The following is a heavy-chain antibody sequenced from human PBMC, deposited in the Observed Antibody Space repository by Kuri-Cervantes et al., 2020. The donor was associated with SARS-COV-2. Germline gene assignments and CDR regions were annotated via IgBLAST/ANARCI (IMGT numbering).Heavy chain of an antibody. CDR3: ARGVGAAVAGTLITIYYYYGMDV. V-gene: IGHV4-59*12. D-gene: IGHD6-19*01. J-gene: IGHJ6*02. CDR2: IYYSGST. Sequence: SETLSLTCTVSGGSISSYYWSWIRQPPGKGLEWIGYIYYSGSTNYNPSLKSRVTISVDTSKNQFSLKLSSVTAADTAVYYCARGVGAAVAGTLITIYYYYGMDVSGQGTTVPSP. CDR1: GGSISSYY.